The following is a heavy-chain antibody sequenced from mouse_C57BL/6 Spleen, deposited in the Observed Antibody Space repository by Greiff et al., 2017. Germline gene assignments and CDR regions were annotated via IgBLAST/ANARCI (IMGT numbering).Heavy chain of an antibody. J-gene: IGHJ2*01. D-gene: IGHD1-1*01. V-gene: IGHV1-64*01. CDR1: GYTFTSYW. Sequence: QVQLQQPGAELVKPGASVKLSCKASGYTFTSYWMHWVKQRPGQGLEWIGMIHPKSGSTNYNEKFKSKATLTVDKSSSTAYMQLSSLTSEDSAVYYCARECGSSPPYFDYWGQGTTLTVSS. CDR3: ARECGSSPPYFDY. CDR2: IHPKSGST.